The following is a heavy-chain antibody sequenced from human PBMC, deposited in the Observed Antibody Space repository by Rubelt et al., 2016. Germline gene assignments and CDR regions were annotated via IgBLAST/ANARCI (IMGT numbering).Heavy chain of an antibody. Sequence: QVQLQESGPGLVKPSETLSLTCTVSGGSISSYYWSWIRQPPGKGLEWIGYIYYSGSTNYNPSLKSRCTISVDPAKTQFSLRLSSVTAADTAVYYCARLWAGATSFLDYWGQGTRVTVSS. CDR2: IYYSGST. J-gene: IGHJ4*02. V-gene: IGHV4-59*08. D-gene: IGHD1-26*01. CDR3: ARLWAGATSFLDY. CDR1: GGSISSYY.